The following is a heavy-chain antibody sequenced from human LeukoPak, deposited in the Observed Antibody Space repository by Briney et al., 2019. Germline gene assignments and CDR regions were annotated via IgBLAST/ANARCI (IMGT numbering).Heavy chain of an antibody. J-gene: IGHJ4*02. V-gene: IGHV1-3*01. CDR2: INAGNGDT. Sequence: ASVKVSCTASGYTFTKYVVHWGRQAPGQRPEWMGWINAGNGDTKYSQNFQDRVTITRDTSANTAYMELSSLTSEDTALYYCARDDCGDTCYPGGYWGQGTLVTVSS. CDR1: GYTFTKYV. CDR3: ARDDCGDTCYPGGY. D-gene: IGHD2-21*01.